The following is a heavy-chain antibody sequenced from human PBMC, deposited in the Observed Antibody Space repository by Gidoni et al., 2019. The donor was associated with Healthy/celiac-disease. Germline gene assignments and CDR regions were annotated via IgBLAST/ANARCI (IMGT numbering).Heavy chain of an antibody. CDR3: AKGLRYFDWSHDAFDI. Sequence: EVQLLESGGGLVQPGGSLRLSCAASGFTFSSYAMSWVRQAPGKGLEWVSAISGSGGSTYYADSVKGRFTISRDNSKNTLYLQMNSLRAEDTAVYYCAKGLRYFDWSHDAFDIWGQGTMVTVSS. J-gene: IGHJ3*02. V-gene: IGHV3-23*01. CDR1: GFTFSSYA. D-gene: IGHD3-9*01. CDR2: ISGSGGST.